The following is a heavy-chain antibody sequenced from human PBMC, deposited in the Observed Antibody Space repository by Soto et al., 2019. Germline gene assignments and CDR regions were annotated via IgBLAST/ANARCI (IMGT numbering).Heavy chain of an antibody. CDR1: GFTFSSYW. CDR2: INSDGSST. D-gene: IGHD3-3*01. Sequence: EVQLVESGGGLVQPGGSLRLSCAASGFTFSSYWMHWVRQAPGKGLVWVSRINSDGSSTSYADSVKGRFTISRDNAKNTLYLQMNSLRAEDTAVYYCARDPSAFLEWQQYGMDVWGQGTTVTVSS. CDR3: ARDPSAFLEWQQYGMDV. J-gene: IGHJ6*02. V-gene: IGHV3-74*01.